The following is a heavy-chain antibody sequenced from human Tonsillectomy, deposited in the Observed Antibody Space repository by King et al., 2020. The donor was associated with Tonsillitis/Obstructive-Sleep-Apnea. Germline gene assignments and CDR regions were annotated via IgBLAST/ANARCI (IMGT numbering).Heavy chain of an antibody. Sequence: VQLVESGGGLVKPGGSLRLSCEASGFSLSDHYMTWIRQAPGKGLEWVSYISSSATNKYYADSVKGRFTISRDTARNSVYLQMNTLRADDTAVYYSARDAAIRDIIMMPAARGTFDIWGQGTLVTVSS. CDR1: GFSLSDHY. D-gene: IGHD3-10*01. CDR2: ISSSATNK. CDR3: ARDAAIRDIIMMPAARGTFDI. J-gene: IGHJ3*02. V-gene: IGHV3-11*01.